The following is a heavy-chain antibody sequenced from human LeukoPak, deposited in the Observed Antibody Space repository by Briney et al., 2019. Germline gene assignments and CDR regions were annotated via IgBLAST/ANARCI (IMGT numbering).Heavy chain of an antibody. CDR1: GYTFTSYG. D-gene: IGHD3-3*01. CDR2: FSAYNSNT. V-gene: IGHV1-18*01. CDR3: ARVGITIFGVVISPFDP. Sequence: ASVKVSCKASGYTFTSYGISWVRQAPGQGLEWMGWFSAYNSNTNYAQKLQGRVTMTTDTSTSTAYMELRSLRSDDTAVYYCARVGITIFGVVISPFDPWGQGTLVTVSS. J-gene: IGHJ5*02.